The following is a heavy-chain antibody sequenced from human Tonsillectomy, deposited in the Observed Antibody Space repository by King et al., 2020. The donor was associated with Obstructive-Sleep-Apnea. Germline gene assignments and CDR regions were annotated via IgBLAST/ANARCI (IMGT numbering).Heavy chain of an antibody. CDR3: AREGAARELDY. CDR1: GFTFSSYA. V-gene: IGHV3-30*04. CDR2: ISYDGSNK. Sequence: VQLVESGGGVVQPGTSLRLSCAASGFTFSSYAMHWVRQAPGKGLEWVAFISYDGSNKYYADSVKGRFTISRDNSKNTPFLQMNSLRAEDTAVYYCAREGAARELDYWGQGTLVTVSS. J-gene: IGHJ4*02. D-gene: IGHD1-1*01.